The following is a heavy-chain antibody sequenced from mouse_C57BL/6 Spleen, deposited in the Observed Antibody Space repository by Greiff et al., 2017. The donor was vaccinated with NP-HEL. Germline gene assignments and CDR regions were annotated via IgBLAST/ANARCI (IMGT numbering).Heavy chain of an antibody. V-gene: IGHV1-55*01. CDR3: ARRKPTRGRWFAY. CDR2: IYPGSGST. CDR1: GYTFTSYW. J-gene: IGHJ3*01. Sequence: VQLQQPGAELVKPGASVKMSCKASGYTFTSYWITWVKQRPGQGLEWIGDIYPGSGSTNYNEKFKSKATLTVDTSSSTAYMQLSSLTSEDSAVYYCARRKPTRGRWFAYWGQGTLVTVSA.